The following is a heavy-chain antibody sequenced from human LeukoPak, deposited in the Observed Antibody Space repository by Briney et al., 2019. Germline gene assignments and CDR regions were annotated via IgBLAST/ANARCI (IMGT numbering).Heavy chain of an antibody. Sequence: GESLKISCRGSGYSFSNYWTAWVRQVPGKGLEWMGIIYPGDSDTRYSPSFQGLVTFSVDKAITTAYLQWSSLTASDTAMYNCARHFQGRAWHIDYWGQGTLVTVSS. CDR2: IYPGDSDT. J-gene: IGHJ4*02. CDR3: ARHFQGRAWHIDY. V-gene: IGHV5-51*01. CDR1: GYSFSNYW.